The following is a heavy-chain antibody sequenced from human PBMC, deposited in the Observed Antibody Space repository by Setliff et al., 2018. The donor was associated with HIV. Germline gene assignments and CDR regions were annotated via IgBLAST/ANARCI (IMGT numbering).Heavy chain of an antibody. D-gene: IGHD6-25*01. CDR3: ARGYSSAFFHEFFDY. CDR2: IHNSGNT. J-gene: IGHJ4*02. V-gene: IGHV4-4*07. CDR1: GDSMSTYY. Sequence: SQTLSLPCSLSGDSMSTYYWSWIRQTAGKGLEWIGRIHNSGNTNYNPSFMSRVSMSVDTSKSQFSRKLRSVTAADTAVYFCARGYSSAFFHEFFDYWGQGTLVTVSS.